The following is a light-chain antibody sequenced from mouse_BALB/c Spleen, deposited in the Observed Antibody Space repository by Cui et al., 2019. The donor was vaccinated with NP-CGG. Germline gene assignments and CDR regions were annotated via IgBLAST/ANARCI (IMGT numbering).Light chain of an antibody. Sequence: QAVVTQESAPTTSPGETVTLTCRSSTGAVTTINYANWVQEKPDHLFTGLIGGTNNRAPGVPARFSGSLIEDKAALTITGAQTEDEAIYFCALWYSNHWVFGGGTKLTVL. V-gene: IGLV1*01. CDR1: TGAVTTINY. CDR2: GTN. CDR3: ALWYSNHWV. J-gene: IGLJ1*01.